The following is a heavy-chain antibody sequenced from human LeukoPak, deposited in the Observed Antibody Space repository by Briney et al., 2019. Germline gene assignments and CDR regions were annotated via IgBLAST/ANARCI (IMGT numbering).Heavy chain of an antibody. V-gene: IGHV3-20*04. CDR3: ARGFRNGPFDC. CDR2: INRNGGST. J-gene: IGHJ4*02. CDR1: GFTFDDYG. D-gene: IGHD2-8*01. Sequence: PGGSLRLSCEASGFTFDDYGMSWVRQLPGKGLEWVSGINRNGGSTDYAGSVKGRFTISRDNAKNSHFLQMNSLRVEDTALYYCARGFRNGPFDCWGQGTLVTVSS.